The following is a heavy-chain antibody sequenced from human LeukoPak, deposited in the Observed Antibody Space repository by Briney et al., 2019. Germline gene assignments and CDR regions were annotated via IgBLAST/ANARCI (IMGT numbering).Heavy chain of an antibody. J-gene: IGHJ5*02. V-gene: IGHV4-34*01. CDR3: ARGVRIAARPNWFDP. CDR1: GGSFSGYY. CDR2: INHSGST. Sequence: PSETLSLTCAVYGGSFSGYYWSWIRQPPGKGLEWIGEINHSGSTNYNPSLKNRVTISVDTSKNQFSLKLSSVTAADTAVYYCARGVRIAARPNWFDPWGQGTLVTVSP. D-gene: IGHD6-6*01.